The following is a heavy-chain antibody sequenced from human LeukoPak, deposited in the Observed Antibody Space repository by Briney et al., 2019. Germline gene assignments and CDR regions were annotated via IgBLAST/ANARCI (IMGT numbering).Heavy chain of an antibody. CDR1: GGSISSGGYY. CDR2: IYSSGST. J-gene: IGHJ5*02. V-gene: IGHV4-31*03. Sequence: SETLSLTCTVSGGSISSGGYYWSWIRQHPGKGLEWIGYIYSSGSTYQSPSLKSRVTISGDTSKNQFSLKLSSVTAADTAVYYCARRRISGSSWFDPWGQGTLVTVSS. CDR3: ARRRISGSSWFDP. D-gene: IGHD6-19*01.